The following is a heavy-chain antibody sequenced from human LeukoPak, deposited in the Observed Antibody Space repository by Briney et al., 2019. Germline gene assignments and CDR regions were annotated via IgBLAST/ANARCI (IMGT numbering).Heavy chain of an antibody. Sequence: GGSQRLLCVLSGYALSTYWESCVRRSPGKGLEWVANIKEDGSEKYYGDSVKGRFTISRDNAKNSLYLQMNSLRAEDTAVYYCARDSSGYQWGQGTLVTVSS. V-gene: IGHV3-7*01. D-gene: IGHD3-22*01. CDR2: IKEDGSEK. J-gene: IGHJ4*02. CDR1: GYALSTYW. CDR3: ARDSSGYQ.